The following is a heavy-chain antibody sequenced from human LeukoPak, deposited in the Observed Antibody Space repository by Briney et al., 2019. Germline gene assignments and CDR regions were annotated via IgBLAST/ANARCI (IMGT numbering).Heavy chain of an antibody. CDR2: IIPIFGTA. J-gene: IGHJ6*02. D-gene: IGHD3-9*01. CDR1: GYTLTELS. CDR3: ARWSYDILTGYPADYYGMDV. Sequence: SVKVSCKVSGYTLTELSMHWVRQAPGQGLEWMGGIIPIFGTANYAQKFQGRVTITADESTSTAYMELSSLRSEDTAVYYCARWSYDILTGYPADYYGMDVWGQGTTVTVSS. V-gene: IGHV1-69*13.